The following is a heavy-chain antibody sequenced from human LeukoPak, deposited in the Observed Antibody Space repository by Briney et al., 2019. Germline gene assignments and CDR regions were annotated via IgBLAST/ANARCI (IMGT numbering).Heavy chain of an antibody. Sequence: GGSLRLSCAASGFTFTSYSMNWVRQAPGKGLEWVSTISGGGGSTYYADSVKGRFTISRDNSKNSLYLQMNSLRDEDTAVYYCARDLSGDDFWSGYPNPIDYWGQGTLVTVSS. CDR1: GFTFTSYS. CDR2: ISGGGGST. J-gene: IGHJ4*02. V-gene: IGHV3-23*01. CDR3: ARDLSGDDFWSGYPNPIDY. D-gene: IGHD3-3*01.